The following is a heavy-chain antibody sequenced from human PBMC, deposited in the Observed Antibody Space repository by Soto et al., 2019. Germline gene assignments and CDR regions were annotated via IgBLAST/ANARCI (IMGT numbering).Heavy chain of an antibody. CDR2: LLHSGTT. Sequence: QVQLQESGPGLVKPSGTLSLTCAVSGDSISSPKWWTWLRQPPGKGLEWIGELLHSGTTNYNPSLRSRVTLSVDKPQNQFSLKLTSVTAADTAIYYWAYSSGWYRHDVWGQGTSVTVSS. J-gene: IGHJ3*01. D-gene: IGHD6-19*01. V-gene: IGHV4-4*02. CDR1: GDSISSPKW. CDR3: AYSSGWYRHDV.